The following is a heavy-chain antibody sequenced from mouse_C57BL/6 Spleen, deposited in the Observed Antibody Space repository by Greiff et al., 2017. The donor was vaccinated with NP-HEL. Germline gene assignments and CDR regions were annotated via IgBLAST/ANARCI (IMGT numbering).Heavy chain of an antibody. CDR2: IYPGSGST. CDR1: GYTFTSYW. D-gene: IGHD2-5*01. Sequence: QVQLQQPGAELVKPGASVKMSCKASGYTFTSYWITWVKQRPGQGLEWIGDIYPGSGSTNYNEKFKSKATLTVDTSSSTAYMQLSSLTSEDSAVYCCARASYSNYDFDYWGQGTTLTVSS. J-gene: IGHJ2*01. V-gene: IGHV1-55*01. CDR3: ARASYSNYDFDY.